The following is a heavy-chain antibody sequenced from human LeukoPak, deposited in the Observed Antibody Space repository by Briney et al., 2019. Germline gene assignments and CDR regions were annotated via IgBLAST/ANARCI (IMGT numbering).Heavy chain of an antibody. V-gene: IGHV4-59*01. J-gene: IGHJ4*02. CDR3: ARHSGRGYDSPFDY. CDR2: ISYTGST. D-gene: IGHD5-12*01. CDR1: GSSISNYY. Sequence: PSETLSLTCSVSGSSISNYYWTWIRQPPGKGLEWIGYISYTGSTNYNPSLKSRVTISVDTSKNQFSLKLSSVTAADTAVYHCARHSGRGYDSPFDYWGQGTLVTVSS.